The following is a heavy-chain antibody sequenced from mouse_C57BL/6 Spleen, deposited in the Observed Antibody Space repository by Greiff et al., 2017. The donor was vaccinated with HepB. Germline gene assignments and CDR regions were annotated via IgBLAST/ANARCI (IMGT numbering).Heavy chain of an antibody. V-gene: IGHV5-17*01. D-gene: IGHD4-1*01. J-gene: IGHJ2*01. CDR1: GFTFSDYG. Sequence: DVKLVESGGGLVKPGGSLKLSCAASGFTFSDYGMHWVRQAPEKGLEWVAYISSGSSTIYYADTVKGLFTISRDNAKNTLFLQMTSLRSEDTAMYYCARAGVDYWGQGTTLTVSS. CDR2: ISSGSSTI. CDR3: ARAGVDY.